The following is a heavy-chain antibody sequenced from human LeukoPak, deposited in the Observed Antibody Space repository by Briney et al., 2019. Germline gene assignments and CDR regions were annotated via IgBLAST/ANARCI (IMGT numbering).Heavy chain of an antibody. J-gene: IGHJ4*02. D-gene: IGHD6-19*01. CDR3: AKAAVAGTGFDS. Sequence: GGSLRLSCAASGFTFDDYAMHWVRQAPGKGLEWVSGISWNSGSMGYADSVKGRFTISGDNAKNSLFLQMNSLRAEDMALYYCAKAAVAGTGFDSWGQGTLVTVSS. V-gene: IGHV3-9*03. CDR1: GFTFDDYA. CDR2: ISWNSGSM.